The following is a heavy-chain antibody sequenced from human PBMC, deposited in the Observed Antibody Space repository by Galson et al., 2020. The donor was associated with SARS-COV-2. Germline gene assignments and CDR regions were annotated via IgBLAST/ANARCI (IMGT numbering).Heavy chain of an antibody. CDR3: ARDEGIRGYNYGRLYYGMDV. V-gene: IGHV3-21*01. Sequence: GESLKISCAASGFPFSTYSMNWVRLAPGKGLEWVSSTSTSSSYTYYVDSVKGRFSISRDNPRNSLYLQMNSLRAEDTAVYYCARDEGIRGYNYGRLYYGMDVWGQGTTVTVSS. CDR1: GFPFSTYS. CDR2: TSTSSSYT. D-gene: IGHD5-18*01. J-gene: IGHJ6*02.